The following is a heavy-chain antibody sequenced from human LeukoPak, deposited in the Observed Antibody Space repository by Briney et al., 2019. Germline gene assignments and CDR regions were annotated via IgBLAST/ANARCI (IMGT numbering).Heavy chain of an antibody. CDR2: INPNSGGT. V-gene: IGHV1-2*02. J-gene: IGHJ4*02. CDR3: ARVRGYYDSWSGYYYFDY. CDR1: GYTFTGYY. D-gene: IGHD3-3*01. Sequence: ASVKVSCKASGYTFTGYYMHWVRQAPGQGLEWMGWINPNSGGTNYAQKFQGRVTMTRDTSISTAYMELSRLRSDDTAVYYCARVRGYYDSWSGYYYFDYWGQGALVTVSS.